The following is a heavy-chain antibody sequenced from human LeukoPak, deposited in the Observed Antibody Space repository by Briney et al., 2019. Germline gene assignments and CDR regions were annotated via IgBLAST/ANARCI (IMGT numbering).Heavy chain of an antibody. CDR1: GFTFSDYS. CDR2: IDSSSGTI. CDR3: ARGPPRRYDY. D-gene: IGHD1-14*01. J-gene: IGHJ4*02. Sequence: PGGSLRLFCAASGFTFSDYSMNWVRQAPGKGLEWISYIDSSSGTIYYADSVKGRFTISRDNAKNSLYLQMNSLRAEDTAVYYCARGPPRRYDYWGQGTLVTVSS. V-gene: IGHV3-48*01.